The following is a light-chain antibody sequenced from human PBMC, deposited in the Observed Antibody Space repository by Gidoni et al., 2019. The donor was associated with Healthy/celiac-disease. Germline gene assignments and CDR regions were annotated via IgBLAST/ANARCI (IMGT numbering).Light chain of an antibody. Sequence: DIQMTQSPSTLSASVGDRVTITCRASQSISSGLAWYQQKPGKAPKLLISKASSLESGVPSRFSGSGSGTEFTLTISSLQPDDFATYYCQQYNSYSGTFGQGTKVEIK. J-gene: IGKJ1*01. CDR3: QQYNSYSGT. CDR1: QSISSG. CDR2: KAS. V-gene: IGKV1-5*03.